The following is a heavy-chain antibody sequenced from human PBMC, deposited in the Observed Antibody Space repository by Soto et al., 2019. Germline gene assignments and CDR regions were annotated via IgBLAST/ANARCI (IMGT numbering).Heavy chain of an antibody. V-gene: IGHV3-20*04. D-gene: IGHD6-13*01. CDR3: ARSIISIAAAGPYFDY. J-gene: IGHJ4*02. CDR1: GFTFDDYG. Sequence: GSLRLSCAASGFTFDDYGMSWVRQAPGKGLEWVSGINWNGGSTGYADSVKGRFTISRDNAKNSLYLQMNSLRAEDTALYYCARSIISIAAAGPYFDYWGQGTLVTVSS. CDR2: INWNGGST.